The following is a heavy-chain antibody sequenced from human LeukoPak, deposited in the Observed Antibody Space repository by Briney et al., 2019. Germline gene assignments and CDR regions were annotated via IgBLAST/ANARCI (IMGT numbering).Heavy chain of an antibody. V-gene: IGHV3-7*01. CDR3: AREAPMPGNYYFDY. D-gene: IGHD1-1*01. Sequence: GGSLRLSCVAAGFTFSSYWMTWVRQAPGKGLEWVANIKPDGSEKYYVDSVKGRFTISRDNAKNSLYLQMNSLRAEDTAVYYCAREAPMPGNYYFDYWGQGTLVTVSS. CDR2: IKPDGSEK. CDR1: GFTFSSYW. J-gene: IGHJ4*02.